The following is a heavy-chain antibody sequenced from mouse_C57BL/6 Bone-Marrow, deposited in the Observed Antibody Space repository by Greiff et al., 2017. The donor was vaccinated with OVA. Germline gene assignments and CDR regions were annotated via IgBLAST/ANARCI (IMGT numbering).Heavy chain of an antibody. Sequence: VKLMESGPGLVAPSQSLSITCTVSGFSLTSYAISWVRQPPGKGLEWLGVIWTGGGTNYNSALKSRLSISKDNSKSRVFLKMNSLQTDDTARYDCARSYYYGSSYGFDYWGQGTTLTVSS. D-gene: IGHD1-1*01. CDR2: IWTGGGT. V-gene: IGHV2-9-1*01. CDR3: ARSYYYGSSYGFDY. J-gene: IGHJ2*01. CDR1: GFSLTSYA.